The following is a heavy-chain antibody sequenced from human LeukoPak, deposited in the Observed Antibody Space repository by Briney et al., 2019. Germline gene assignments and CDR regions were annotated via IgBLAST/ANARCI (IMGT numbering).Heavy chain of an antibody. Sequence: PSETLSLTCAVSSYSISSGYYWGWIRQPPGKGLEWIGTFYHSGSTYYNPSLKSRVTISVDMSKNQFSLKRSSVTAADTAVYYCARQGPGCSSTSCYFYYMDVWGKGTTVTVSS. V-gene: IGHV4-38-2*01. CDR3: ARQGPGCSSTSCYFYYMDV. CDR1: SYSISSGYY. J-gene: IGHJ6*03. D-gene: IGHD2-2*01. CDR2: FYHSGST.